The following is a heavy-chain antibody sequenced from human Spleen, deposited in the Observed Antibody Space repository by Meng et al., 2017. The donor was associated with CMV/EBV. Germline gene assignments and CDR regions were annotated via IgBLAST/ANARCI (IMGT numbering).Heavy chain of an antibody. Sequence: ASVKVSCKASGYTFTDYYLHWVRQAPGQGLEWMGWINPTTGGTSYAQRFQGRVIMTGDTSISTAYMDLRRLRSDDTAIYYCAMASLQYFFDSWGQGTLVTVSS. CDR1: GYTFTDYY. CDR3: AMASLQYFFDS. CDR2: INPTTGGT. D-gene: IGHD4-11*01. J-gene: IGHJ4*02. V-gene: IGHV1-2*02.